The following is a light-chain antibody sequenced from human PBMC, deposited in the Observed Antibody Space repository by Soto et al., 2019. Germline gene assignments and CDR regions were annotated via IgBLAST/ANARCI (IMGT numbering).Light chain of an antibody. J-gene: IGKJ1*01. CDR1: QSVRDSY. V-gene: IGKV3-20*01. Sequence: EIVLTQSPGTLSLSPGERATLSCRASQSVRDSYLAWYQQKPGQAPSLLIYDTSTRATGIPDRFIGSGSGTDFALTISRVETEDFAMYFCQQYGSSPGTFGQGTTVEIK. CDR3: QQYGSSPGT. CDR2: DTS.